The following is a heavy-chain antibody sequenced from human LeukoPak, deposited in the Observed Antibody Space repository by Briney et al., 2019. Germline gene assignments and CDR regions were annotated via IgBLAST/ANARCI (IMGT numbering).Heavy chain of an antibody. J-gene: IGHJ6*02. D-gene: IGHD4-17*01. CDR3: ARDHRHRQTVTHYYYYYGMDV. CDR1: RYIFTSYY. Sequence: ASVKVSCKASRYIFTSYYMHWVRQAPGQGLEWMGIINPSGGSTSYAQKFQGRVTMTRDTSTSTVYMELSSLRSEDTAVYYCARDHRHRQTVTHYYYYYGMDVWGQGTTVTVS. V-gene: IGHV1-46*01. CDR2: INPSGGST.